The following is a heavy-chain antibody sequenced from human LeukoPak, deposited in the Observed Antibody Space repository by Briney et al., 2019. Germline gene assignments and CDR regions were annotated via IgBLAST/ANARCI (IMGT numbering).Heavy chain of an antibody. J-gene: IGHJ4*02. CDR1: GFTFSSYW. D-gene: IGHD6-25*01. CDR3: ARDIRGGHFDY. V-gene: IGHV3-7*03. Sequence: GGSLRLSCVASGFTFSSYWMSWVRQAPGKGLEWVANIKEDGSEKDYLDSVKGRFTISRDNAKNSVYLQISSLRADDTAVYYCARDIRGGHFDYWGQGTLVTVSS. CDR2: IKEDGSEK.